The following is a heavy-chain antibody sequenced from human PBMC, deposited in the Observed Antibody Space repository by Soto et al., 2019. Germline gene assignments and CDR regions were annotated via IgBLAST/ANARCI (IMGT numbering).Heavy chain of an antibody. CDR2: ISSSSSTI. CDR1: GFTFSTYS. D-gene: IGHD6-13*01. V-gene: IGHV3-48*02. Sequence: GGSLRPSFAASGFTFSTYSMNWVSQAPGKGLEWVSYISSSSSTIYFADSVKGRFTIYRDNAKNSLYLEMNSLRDEDTAVYYCARDDIAGNSDFDYWGQGTLVTVSS. CDR3: ARDDIAGNSDFDY. J-gene: IGHJ4*02.